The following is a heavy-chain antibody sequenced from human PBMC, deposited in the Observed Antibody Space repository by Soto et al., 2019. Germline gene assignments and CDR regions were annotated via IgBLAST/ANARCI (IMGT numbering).Heavy chain of an antibody. Sequence: ASVKVSCKASGGTFSSYTISWVRQAPGQGLEWMGWLSGYNANTNYAQKFQGRVTMTTDTSTSTAYMELMSLTSDDTAVYYCARGRQVPSAMSYWGQGTLVTVSS. CDR2: LSGYNANT. CDR3: ARGRQVPSAMSY. CDR1: GGTFSSYT. V-gene: IGHV1-18*01. J-gene: IGHJ4*02. D-gene: IGHD2-2*01.